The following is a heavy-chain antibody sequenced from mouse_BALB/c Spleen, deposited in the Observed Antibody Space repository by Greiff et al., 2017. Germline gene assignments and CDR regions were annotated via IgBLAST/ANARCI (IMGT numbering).Heavy chain of an antibody. CDR3: ARDDGYYGYYFDY. J-gene: IGHJ2*01. D-gene: IGHD2-3*01. Sequence: VKVEESGPGLVAPSQSLSITCTVSGFSLTGYGVNWVRQPPGKGLEWLGMIWGDGSTDYNSALKSRLSISKDNSKSQVFLKMNSLQTDDTARYYCARDDGYYGYYFDYWGQGTTLTVSS. CDR2: IWGDGST. V-gene: IGHV2-6-7*01. CDR1: GFSLTGYG.